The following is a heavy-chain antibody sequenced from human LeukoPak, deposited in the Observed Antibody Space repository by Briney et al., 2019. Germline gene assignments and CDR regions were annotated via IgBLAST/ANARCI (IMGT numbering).Heavy chain of an antibody. V-gene: IGHV4-59*01. J-gene: IGHJ6*03. CDR2: IYYSGST. Sequence: PSETLSLTCTVSGGSISSYYWSWIRQPPGKGLEWIGYIYYSGSTNYNPSLKSRVTISVDTSKNQFSLKLSSVTAADTAVYYCARAVDYYGSGSYWLVRGGYYYCYMDVWGKGTTVTVSS. CDR1: GGSISSYY. D-gene: IGHD3-10*01. CDR3: ARAVDYYGSGSYWLVRGGYYYCYMDV.